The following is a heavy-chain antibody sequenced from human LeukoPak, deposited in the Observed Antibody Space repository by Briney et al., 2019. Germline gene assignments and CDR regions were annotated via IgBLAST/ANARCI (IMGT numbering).Heavy chain of an antibody. Sequence: GGSLRLSCAASGFTFSSYALHWVRQAPGKGLEWVTVISYDGSSKYYADSVKGRFTISRDNSKNTLYLQMNSLRPEDTAVYYCARGDKQLLFNRNKGGFDPWGQGALVTVSS. D-gene: IGHD1-14*01. J-gene: IGHJ5*02. CDR3: ARGDKQLLFNRNKGGFDP. CDR1: GFTFSSYA. V-gene: IGHV3-30*04. CDR2: ISYDGSSK.